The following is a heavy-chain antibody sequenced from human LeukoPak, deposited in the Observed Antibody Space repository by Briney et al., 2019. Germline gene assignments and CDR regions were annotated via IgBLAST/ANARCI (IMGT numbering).Heavy chain of an antibody. D-gene: IGHD3-3*01. V-gene: IGHV3-21*01. J-gene: IGHJ6*02. Sequence: GGSLRLSCAASGFTFSSYSMNWVRQAPGKGLEWVSSISSSSSYIYYADSVKGRFTISRDNAKNSLYLQMNSLRAEDTAVYYCARGRNDFWSGYPYYYYYGMDVWGQGTTVTVSS. CDR2: ISSSSSYI. CDR3: ARGRNDFWSGYPYYYYYGMDV. CDR1: GFTFSSYS.